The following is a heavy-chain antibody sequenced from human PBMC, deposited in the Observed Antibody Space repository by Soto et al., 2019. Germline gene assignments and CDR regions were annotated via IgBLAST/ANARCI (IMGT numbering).Heavy chain of an antibody. Sequence: EVQLVESGGGLVQPGRSLRLSCAASGFTFDNYAMHWVRQAPGKGLEWVSGISWNSGSIGYADSMEGRFTISRDNAKNSLYLQMNSLRAEDTALYYCAKVRQEYCSGGSCYPLYFDYWGQGTLVTVSS. V-gene: IGHV3-9*01. D-gene: IGHD2-15*01. J-gene: IGHJ4*02. CDR2: ISWNSGSI. CDR3: AKVRQEYCSGGSCYPLYFDY. CDR1: GFTFDNYA.